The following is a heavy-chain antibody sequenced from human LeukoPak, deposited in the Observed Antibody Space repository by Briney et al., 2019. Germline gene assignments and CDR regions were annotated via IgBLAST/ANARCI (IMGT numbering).Heavy chain of an antibody. CDR2: GHYSGNT. CDR1: GTSITSYY. Sequence: SETLSLTCTVSGTSITSYYWNWIRQAPGQGPEWIGYGHYSGNTKYNPPLKSRVTISVDTSKNQFSLRLSSVTAADTAVYFCAKWASDNRAFDLWGQGTLVPVSS. J-gene: IGHJ4*02. D-gene: IGHD2-8*01. CDR3: AKWASDNRAFDL. V-gene: IGHV4-59*08.